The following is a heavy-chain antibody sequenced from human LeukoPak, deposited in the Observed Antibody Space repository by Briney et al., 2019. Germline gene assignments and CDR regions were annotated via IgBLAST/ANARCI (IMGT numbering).Heavy chain of an antibody. CDR3: AREYLNSSGWSLSGHLDY. V-gene: IGHV1-46*03. CDR1: GYTFTSYY. CDR2: INPRGGST. Sequence: GASVKVSCKASGYTFTSYYMHWVRQAPRQGLEWMGIINPRGGSTSYAQKFQGRVTMARDTSTSTVYMELSSLRSEDTAVYYCAREYLNSSGWSLSGHLDYWGQGTLVTVSS. D-gene: IGHD6-19*01. J-gene: IGHJ4*02.